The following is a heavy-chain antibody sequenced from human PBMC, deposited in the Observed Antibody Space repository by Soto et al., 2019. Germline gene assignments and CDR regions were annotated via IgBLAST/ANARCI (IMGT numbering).Heavy chain of an antibody. J-gene: IGHJ6*02. CDR3: ARTAVAGLYYYGMDV. CDR2: IYPGDSDT. CDR1: GYSFTSYW. V-gene: IGHV5-51*01. Sequence: PGESLKISCKGSGYSFTSYWIGWVRQMPGKGLEWMGTIYPGDSDTRYSPSFQGQVTISADKSISTAYLQWSSLKASDTAMYYCARTAVAGLYYYGMDVWGQGTTVTVSS. D-gene: IGHD6-19*01.